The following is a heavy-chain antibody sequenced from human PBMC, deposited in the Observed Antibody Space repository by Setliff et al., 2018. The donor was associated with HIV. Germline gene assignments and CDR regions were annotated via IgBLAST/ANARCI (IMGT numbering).Heavy chain of an antibody. Sequence: ASVKVSCKASRGTFTSYTINWVRQAPGQGPEWMGGIIPILGTTKYPQKSQGRVSITADKSTSTAYMELSSLRSEDTAVYYCARDRSAYGSRFDTFDMWGQGTMVTVSS. J-gene: IGHJ3*02. CDR1: RGTFTSYT. D-gene: IGHD4-17*01. CDR2: IIPILGTT. CDR3: ARDRSAYGSRFDTFDM. V-gene: IGHV1-69*08.